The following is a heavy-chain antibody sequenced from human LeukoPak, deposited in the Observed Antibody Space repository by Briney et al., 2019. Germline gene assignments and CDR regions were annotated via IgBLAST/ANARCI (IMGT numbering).Heavy chain of an antibody. Sequence: GGSLRLSCAASGFTVRSNYMREVRQAPGKGLAWVSVIYSGEGTYYADSVKGRFTISRDNSKNTLFLQMNSLRAEDTAVYYCARELTAFYYDISGYYGHAFDIWGQGTMVTVSS. V-gene: IGHV3-66*01. CDR2: IYSGEGT. CDR1: GFTVRSNY. J-gene: IGHJ3*02. CDR3: ARELTAFYYDISGYYGHAFDI. D-gene: IGHD3-22*01.